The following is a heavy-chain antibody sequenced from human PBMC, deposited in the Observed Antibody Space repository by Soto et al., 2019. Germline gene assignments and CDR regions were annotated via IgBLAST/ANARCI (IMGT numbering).Heavy chain of an antibody. CDR2: IYYSGST. CDR3: ARAWGAYNWNDEGVAAFDI. V-gene: IGHV4-30-4*01. CDR1: GGSISSGDYY. J-gene: IGHJ3*02. D-gene: IGHD1-20*01. Sequence: QVQLQESGPGLVKPSQTLSLTCTVSGGSISSGDYYWSWISQPPGKGLEWIGYIYYSGSTYYNPSLKSRVTISVDTSKNQFSLKLSSVTAADTAVYYCARAWGAYNWNDEGVAAFDIWGQGTMVTVSS.